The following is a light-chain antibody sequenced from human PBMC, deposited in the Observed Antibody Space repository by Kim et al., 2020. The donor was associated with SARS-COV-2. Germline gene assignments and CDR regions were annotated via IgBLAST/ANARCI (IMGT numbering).Light chain of an antibody. CDR1: GGSIVNKY. Sequence: NFMLTQPHSVSESPGKTVTISCTGSGGSIVNKYVQWYQQRPGSAPTTVIYMDNRRPSGVPDRFSGSIDSSSNSASLTISGLKTEDGADYYCQSYDTTDRGVFGGGTQLTVL. CDR3: QSYDTTDRGV. CDR2: MDN. V-gene: IGLV6-57*02. J-gene: IGLJ3*02.